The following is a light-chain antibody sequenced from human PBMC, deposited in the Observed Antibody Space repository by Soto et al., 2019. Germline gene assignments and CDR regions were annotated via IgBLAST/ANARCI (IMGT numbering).Light chain of an antibody. Sequence: EIELTQSPSTLSLSPGETATLSCRASQSVSSTYLAWYQQKPGQAPRLLIYGASSRATGIPDRFSGSGSGTDFTLTISRLEPEDFAMYYCQQYGSSSTFGQGTRLEI. CDR3: QQYGSSST. CDR2: GAS. V-gene: IGKV3-20*01. CDR1: QSVSSTY. J-gene: IGKJ5*01.